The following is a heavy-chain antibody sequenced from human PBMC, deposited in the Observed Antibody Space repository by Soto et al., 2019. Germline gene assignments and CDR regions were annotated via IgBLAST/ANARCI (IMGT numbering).Heavy chain of an antibody. CDR1: GYVFTGYG. J-gene: IGHJ4*02. D-gene: IGHD4-17*01. Sequence: QVQLVQSGAEVKKPGASVKVSCKASGYVFTGYGISWVRQAPGQGLEWMAWISAYNGNTKYAQKFQGRLTMTTDASTSTAYLELSSLRSDDTAVYYCARPSGDYGDYGLSLAYWGQGTLVTVSS. V-gene: IGHV1-18*01. CDR3: ARPSGDYGDYGLSLAY. CDR2: ISAYNGNT.